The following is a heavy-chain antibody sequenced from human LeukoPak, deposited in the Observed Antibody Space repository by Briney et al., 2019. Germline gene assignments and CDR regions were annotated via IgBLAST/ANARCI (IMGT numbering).Heavy chain of an antibody. CDR3: ARAISNDDNSGYYY. J-gene: IGHJ4*02. CDR1: GGSISSYY. D-gene: IGHD3-22*01. V-gene: IGHV4-4*07. CDR2: IYASGST. Sequence: NTSETLSLTCTVSGGSISSYYWSWIRQPAGKGLEWIGRIYASGSTKYSPSLKSRVTMSVDTSKNQFSLKLSSVTAADTAVYYCARAISNDDNSGYYYWGQGTLVTVSS.